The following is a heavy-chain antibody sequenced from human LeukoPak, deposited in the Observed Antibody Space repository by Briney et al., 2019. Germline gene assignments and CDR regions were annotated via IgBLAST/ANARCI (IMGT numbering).Heavy chain of an antibody. Sequence: GGSLRLSCAASGFTFSSYGMHWVRQAPGKGLEWVAVIWYDVSNKYYADSVKGRFTISRDNSKNTLYLQMNSLRAEDTAVYYCAKDGVPYYYDSSGYSDYWGPRTLVTVSS. CDR1: GFTFSSYG. CDR2: IWYDVSNK. V-gene: IGHV3-33*06. J-gene: IGHJ4*02. CDR3: AKDGVPYYYDSSGYSDY. D-gene: IGHD3-22*01.